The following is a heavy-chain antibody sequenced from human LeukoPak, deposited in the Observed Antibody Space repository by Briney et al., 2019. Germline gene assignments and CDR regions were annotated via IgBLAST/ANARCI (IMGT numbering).Heavy chain of an antibody. CDR2: IYPGDSAT. Sequence: GESLKISCKASGSSFTSYWIGWVRQMPGKGLEWMGIIYPGDSATRYSPSFEGQVTNSADKSISTAYLQWSSLKAADTAMYYCARLTTTVTTVDYWGQGTLVTVSS. CDR3: ARLTTTVTTVDY. J-gene: IGHJ4*02. CDR1: GSSFTSYW. V-gene: IGHV5-51*01. D-gene: IGHD4-17*01.